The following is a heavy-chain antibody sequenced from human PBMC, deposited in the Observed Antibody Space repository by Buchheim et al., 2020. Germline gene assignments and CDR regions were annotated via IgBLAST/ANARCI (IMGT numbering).Heavy chain of an antibody. CDR2: VHHSGRA. V-gene: IGHV4-34*10. CDR1: GGSFSDYL. CDR3: VRVLCTRTRCPGVDY. D-gene: IGHD2-8*01. Sequence: QVQLQESGPGLLKPSETLSLTCAVYGGSFSDYLWSWIRQPPGKGLEWVGEVHHSGRATYNPSLKSRLTMSVDTSKKQFSLKLRSVTAADAAVYYCVRVLCTRTRCPGVDYWGQGT. J-gene: IGHJ4*02.